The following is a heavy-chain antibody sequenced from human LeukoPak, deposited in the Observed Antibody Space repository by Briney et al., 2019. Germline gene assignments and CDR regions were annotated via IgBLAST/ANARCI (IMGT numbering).Heavy chain of an antibody. CDR1: GGSISSSSYY. D-gene: IGHD6-19*01. V-gene: IGHV4-39*01. CDR3: ASPPIGSHRFGSGWYY. Sequence: SETLSLTCTVSGGSISSSSYYWGWIRQPPGKGLEWIGSIYYSGSTYYNPSLKSRVTISVDTSKNQFSLKLSSVTAADTAVYYCASPPIGSHRFGSGWYYWGQGTLVTVSS. J-gene: IGHJ4*02. CDR2: IYYSGST.